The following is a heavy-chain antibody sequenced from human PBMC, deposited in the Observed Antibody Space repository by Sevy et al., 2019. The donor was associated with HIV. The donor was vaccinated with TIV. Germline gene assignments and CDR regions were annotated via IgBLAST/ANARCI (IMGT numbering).Heavy chain of an antibody. J-gene: IGHJ6*02. D-gene: IGHD3-3*01. V-gene: IGHV1-46*01. CDR3: ARDGRIYDFWSGYYPNYYYYGMDV. CDR2: INPSGGST. Sequence: ASVKVSCKASGYTFTSYYMHWVRQAPGQGLEWMGIINPSGGSTSYAQKFQGRVTMTRDTSTSTVYMELSSLRSEDTAVYYCARDGRIYDFWSGYYPNYYYYGMDVWGQGTTVTVSS. CDR1: GYTFTSYY.